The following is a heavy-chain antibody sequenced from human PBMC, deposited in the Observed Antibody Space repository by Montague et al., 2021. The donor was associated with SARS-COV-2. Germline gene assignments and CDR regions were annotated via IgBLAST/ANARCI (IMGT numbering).Heavy chain of an antibody. CDR1: GGSISSGGYY. CDR3: ARALRITIFGVVGGFDY. CDR2: IYNSGST. Sequence: TLSLTCTVSGGSISSGGYYWSWIRQHPGKGLEWIGYIYNSGSTYYNPSLKSRVTISVDTSKNQFSLKLSSVTAADTAVYYCARALRITIFGVVGGFDYWGQGTLVTVSS. J-gene: IGHJ4*02. D-gene: IGHD3-3*01. V-gene: IGHV4-31*03.